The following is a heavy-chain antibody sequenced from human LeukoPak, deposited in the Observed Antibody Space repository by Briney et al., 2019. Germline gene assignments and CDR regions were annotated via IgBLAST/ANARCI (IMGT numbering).Heavy chain of an antibody. CDR1: GVSFSGYY. V-gene: IGHV4-34*01. CDR2: INHSGST. D-gene: IGHD3-10*01. CDR3: ARGILRRITMVRGVQNDAFDI. Sequence: SETLSLTCAVYGVSFSGYYWSWIRQPPGKGLEWIGEINHSGSTNYNPSLKSRVTISVDTSKNQFSLKLSSVTAADTAVYYCARGILRRITMVRGVQNDAFDIWAQGTMVTVSS. J-gene: IGHJ3*02.